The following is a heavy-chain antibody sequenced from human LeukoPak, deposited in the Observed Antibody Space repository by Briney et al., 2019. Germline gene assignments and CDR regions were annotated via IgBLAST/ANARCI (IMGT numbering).Heavy chain of an antibody. V-gene: IGHV3-20*04. D-gene: IGHD3-9*01. Sequence: GGSLRLSCAASGFTFDDYGMSWVRQAPGKGLEWVSGINWNGGSTDYADSVKGRFTISRDNAKNSLYLQMNSLRAEDTALYYCARVLVPLPYDILTGYYNYYYYYYMDVWGKGTTVTVSS. CDR1: GFTFDDYG. CDR2: INWNGGST. J-gene: IGHJ6*03. CDR3: ARVLVPLPYDILTGYYNYYYYYYMDV.